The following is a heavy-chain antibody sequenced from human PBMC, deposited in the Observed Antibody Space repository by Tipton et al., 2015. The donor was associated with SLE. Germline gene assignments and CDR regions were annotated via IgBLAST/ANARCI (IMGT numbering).Heavy chain of an antibody. CDR2: ISYSGTT. CDR3: ARLITGYNYFDY. J-gene: IGHJ4*02. CDR1: GGSIISTSFY. Sequence: TLSLTCTVSGGSIISTSFYWAWIRQPPGKGVEWIATISYSGTTFYNPSLKSRVAMSVDTSDNQFSLRLTSVTAADTAVYSCARLITGYNYFDYWGQGALVTVSS. D-gene: IGHD1-20*01. V-gene: IGHV4-39*07.